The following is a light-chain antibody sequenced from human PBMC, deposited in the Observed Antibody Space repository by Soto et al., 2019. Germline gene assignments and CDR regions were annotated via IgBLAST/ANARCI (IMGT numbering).Light chain of an antibody. CDR1: QGISNY. V-gene: IGKV1-27*01. CDR2: AAS. Sequence: DIQMTQSPSSLSASVGDRVSITCRASQGISNYLAWYQQKPGKVPEILIYAASTLRSGVPSRFSGGGSGTDFTLTISSLQPGDVATYSCQKYNSAPLTFGGGTKVEIK. CDR3: QKYNSAPLT. J-gene: IGKJ4*01.